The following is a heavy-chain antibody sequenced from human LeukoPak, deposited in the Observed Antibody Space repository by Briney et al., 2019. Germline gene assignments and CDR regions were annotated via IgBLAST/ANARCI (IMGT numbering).Heavy chain of an antibody. J-gene: IGHJ4*02. D-gene: IGHD3-10*01. CDR3: ARQVMVRGIIIAQYYFDW. CDR2: ISSCGSTI. CDR1: VFTFSVYY. Sequence: GGPLRLSCAASVFTFSVYYTSWMPDSPQKGLEWVSYISSCGSTIFYADSVKARFTISRHNVKNSLCLQMNSLRAEDTGVYYCARQVMVRGIIIAQYYFDWWGQRTLVTVSS. V-gene: IGHV3-11*01.